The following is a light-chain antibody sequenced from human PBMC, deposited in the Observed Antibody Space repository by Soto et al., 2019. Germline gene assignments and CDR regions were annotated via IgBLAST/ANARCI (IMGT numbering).Light chain of an antibody. Sequence: IQLTQSPSSLCASVGDRVTITCRASQGIDSHLAWYQQKPGKGPKHLIYVASTLQSGVPSRFSGSGSGTDFTLTISNLQPDDFAAYYCQQVHSWPLTFGGGTNVEIK. CDR2: VAS. CDR3: QQVHSWPLT. J-gene: IGKJ4*01. CDR1: QGIDSH. V-gene: IGKV1-9*01.